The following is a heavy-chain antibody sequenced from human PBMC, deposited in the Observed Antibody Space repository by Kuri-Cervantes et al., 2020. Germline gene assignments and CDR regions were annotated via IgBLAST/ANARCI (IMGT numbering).Heavy chain of an antibody. CDR2: INAGNGNT. J-gene: IGHJ6*03. CDR3: ARGRFLVDTYYMEV. CDR1: GYTFTTYA. D-gene: IGHD3-3*01. Sequence: ASVKVSCKASGYTFTTYAMHWVRQAPGQRLEWMGWINAGNGNTKYSQKFQGRVTITRDTSASTAYMELGSLRSDDTAVYYCARGRFLVDTYYMEVWGKGTTVTVSS. V-gene: IGHV1-3*01.